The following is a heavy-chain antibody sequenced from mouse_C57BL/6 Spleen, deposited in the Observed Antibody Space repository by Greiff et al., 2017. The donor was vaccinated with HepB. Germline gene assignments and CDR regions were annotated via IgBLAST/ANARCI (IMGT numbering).Heavy chain of an antibody. CDR3: ARAGYDYDYYAMDY. CDR1: GFTFSSYA. D-gene: IGHD2-4*01. V-gene: IGHV5-4*01. Sequence: EVQVVESGGGLVKPGGSLKLSCAASGFTFSSYAMSWVRQTPEKRLEWVATISDGGSYTYYPDNVKGRFTISRDNAKNNLYLQMSHLKSEDTAMYYCARAGYDYDYYAMDYWGQGTSVTVSS. J-gene: IGHJ4*01. CDR2: ISDGGSYT.